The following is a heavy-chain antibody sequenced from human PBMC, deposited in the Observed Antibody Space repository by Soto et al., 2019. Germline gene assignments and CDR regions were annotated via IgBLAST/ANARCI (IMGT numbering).Heavy chain of an antibody. CDR1: GYTFTSYA. D-gene: IGHD5-12*01. CDR3: ARDKGWLPHNHGPFDY. V-gene: IGHV1-3*01. J-gene: IGHJ4*02. Sequence: ASVKVSCKASGYTFTSYAMHWVRQAPGQRLEWMGWINAGNGNTKYSQKFQGRVTITRGTSASTAYMELSSLRSEDTAVYYCARDKGWLPHNHGPFDYWGQGTLVTVS. CDR2: INAGNGNT.